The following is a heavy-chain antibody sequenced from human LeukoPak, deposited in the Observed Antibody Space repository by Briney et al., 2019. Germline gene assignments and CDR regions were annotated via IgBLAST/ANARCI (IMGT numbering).Heavy chain of an antibody. CDR2: TYYSGST. J-gene: IGHJ4*02. V-gene: IGHV4-59*01. CDR3: ARDFSDGYNDRSFDY. D-gene: IGHD5-24*01. Sequence: PSETLSLTCTVSGGSISSYYWSWIRQPPGKGLEWIGYTYYSGSTNYNPSLKSRVTISVDTSKNQFSLKLSSVTAADTVVYYCARDFSDGYNDRSFDYWGQGTLVTVSS. CDR1: GGSISSYY.